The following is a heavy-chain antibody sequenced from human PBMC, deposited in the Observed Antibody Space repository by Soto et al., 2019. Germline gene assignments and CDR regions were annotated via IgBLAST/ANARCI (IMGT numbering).Heavy chain of an antibody. V-gene: IGHV3-30*04. J-gene: IGHJ6*02. Sequence: QMQLVESGGGAVQPGRSLRLSCAASGFTFSYYPMHWVRQAPGKGLEWVAVISFDGSNKYYADSVKGRFTISRDNSKNRLYVQMNSLRGEDTAVYYCARVPGDMVAILIIYPLDGRVPVSDVDVWGQGTTVTVSS. CDR3: ARVPGDMVAILIIYPLDGRVPVSDVDV. D-gene: IGHD5-12*01. CDR1: GFTFSYYP. CDR2: ISFDGSNK.